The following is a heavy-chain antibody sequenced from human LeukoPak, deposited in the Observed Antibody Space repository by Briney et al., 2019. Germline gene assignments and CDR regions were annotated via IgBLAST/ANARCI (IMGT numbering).Heavy chain of an antibody. Sequence: PGGSLRLSCAASEFTFSSYSMTWVRQAPGKGLEWVSAISSSGGSTYYADSVKGRFTISRDNSKNTLYLQMNRLRDEDTALFYCAKEVKDTGYYHLDNWGQGTLVTVSS. J-gene: IGHJ4*02. V-gene: IGHV3-23*01. CDR1: EFTFSSYS. CDR2: ISSSGGST. CDR3: AKEVKDTGYYHLDN. D-gene: IGHD3-3*01.